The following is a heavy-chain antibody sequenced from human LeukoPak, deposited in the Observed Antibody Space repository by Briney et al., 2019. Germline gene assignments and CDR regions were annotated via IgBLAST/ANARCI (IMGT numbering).Heavy chain of an antibody. Sequence: SETLSLTCTVSRGSISGYYWSWIRQPPGKGLEWIGYIYYSGSTNYSPSLKSRVTMSVDTSKNQFSLKLTSVTAADTAVYYCARLLGYCSGGRCYPILNGMDVWGQGTTVTVS. CDR2: IYYSGST. V-gene: IGHV4-59*08. D-gene: IGHD2-15*01. CDR3: ARLLGYCSGGRCYPILNGMDV. CDR1: RGSISGYY. J-gene: IGHJ6*02.